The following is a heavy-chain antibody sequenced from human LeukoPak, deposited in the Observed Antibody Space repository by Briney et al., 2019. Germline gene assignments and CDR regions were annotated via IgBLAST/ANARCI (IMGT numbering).Heavy chain of an antibody. J-gene: IGHJ6*03. Sequence: GGSLRLSCAASGSTFSSYSMNWVRQAPGKGLEWVSSISSSSSYIYYADSVKGRFTISRDNAKNSLYLQMNSLRAEDTAGYYCAREIFLLEWPPYYMDVWGKGTTVTVSS. D-gene: IGHD3-3*01. CDR1: GSTFSSYS. CDR3: AREIFLLEWPPYYMDV. V-gene: IGHV3-21*01. CDR2: ISSSSSYI.